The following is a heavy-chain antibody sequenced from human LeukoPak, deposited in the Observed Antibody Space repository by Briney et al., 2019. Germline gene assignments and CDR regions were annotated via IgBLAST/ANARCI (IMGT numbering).Heavy chain of an antibody. CDR1: GFTFSSYS. J-gene: IGHJ4*02. CDR2: ISRSGTTT. D-gene: IGHD2-15*01. CDR3: ARVYSSLDY. V-gene: IGHV3-48*01. Sequence: GGSLRLSCAASGFTFSSYSMNWVRQAPGKGLEWVSFISRSGTTTHYADSVKGRFTISRDNARNSLYLQMNSLRADDTAVYYCARVYSSLDYWGRGTLVTVSS.